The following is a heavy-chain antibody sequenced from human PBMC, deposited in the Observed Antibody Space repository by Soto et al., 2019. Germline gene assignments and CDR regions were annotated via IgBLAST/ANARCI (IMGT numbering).Heavy chain of an antibody. CDR3: ASPLIVGATKPNAFDI. J-gene: IGHJ3*02. CDR2: IIPILGIA. D-gene: IGHD1-26*01. CDR1: GGTFSSYT. V-gene: IGHV1-69*02. Sequence: QVQLVQSGAEVKKPGSSVKVSCKASGGTFSSYTISWVRQAPGQGLEWMGRIIPILGIANYAQKFQGRVTITADKSPSTAYMELSSLRSEDTAVYYCASPLIVGATKPNAFDIWGQGTMVTVSS.